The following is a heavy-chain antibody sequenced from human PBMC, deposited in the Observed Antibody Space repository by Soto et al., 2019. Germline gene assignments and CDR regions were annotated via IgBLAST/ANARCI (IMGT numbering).Heavy chain of an antibody. CDR3: ASFFYCGGGGGSPYYFAS. J-gene: IGHJ4*02. CDR2: IYYSGST. Sequence: SETLSLTCTVSGGSISSSSYYWGWIRQRPGKGLEWIGSIYYSGSTYYNPSLKSRVTISVDTSKNQFSLKLCSVTAADTAVYYCASFFYCGGGGGSPYYFASWGQGTLVTVSS. V-gene: IGHV4-39*01. CDR1: GGSISSSSYY. D-gene: IGHD2-21*01.